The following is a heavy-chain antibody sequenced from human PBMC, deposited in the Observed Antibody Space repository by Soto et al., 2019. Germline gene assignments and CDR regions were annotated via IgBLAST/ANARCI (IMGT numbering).Heavy chain of an antibody. J-gene: IGHJ3*02. CDR2: IFSNDEK. CDR3: ARNYDYVWGSSHTDAFDI. CDR1: GFSLSNARMG. Sequence: QVTLKESGPVLVKPTETLTLTCTVSGFSLSNARMGVSWIRQPPGKALEWLAHIFSNDEKSYSTSLKSRLTISKDTAKSQVVLTMTNMDPVDTATYYCARNYDYVWGSSHTDAFDIWGQGTMVTVSS. V-gene: IGHV2-26*01. D-gene: IGHD3-16*01.